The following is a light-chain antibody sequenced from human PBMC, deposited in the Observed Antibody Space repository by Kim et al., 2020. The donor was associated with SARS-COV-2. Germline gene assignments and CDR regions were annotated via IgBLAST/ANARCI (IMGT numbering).Light chain of an antibody. CDR1: QSVSSSY. CDR3: QQYGGSPPNYT. V-gene: IGKV3-20*01. Sequence: EIVLTQSPGTLSLSPGERATLSCRTSQSVSSSYLAWYHQKPGQAPRLLIYGASTRATGIPDRFSGSGSGTDFTLTISRLEPEDFAVYYCQQYGGSPPNYTFGQGTKLEIK. CDR2: GAS. J-gene: IGKJ2*01.